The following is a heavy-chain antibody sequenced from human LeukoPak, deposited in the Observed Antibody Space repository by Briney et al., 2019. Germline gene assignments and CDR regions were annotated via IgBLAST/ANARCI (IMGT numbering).Heavy chain of an antibody. CDR3: ARGYGDYYDSSGYYPDAFDI. J-gene: IGHJ3*02. D-gene: IGHD3-22*01. V-gene: IGHV4-30-2*01. Sequence: NSSETLSLTRAVSGGSISSGGYSWSWIRQPPGKGLEWIGYIYHSGSTYYNPSLESRVTISVDRSKNQFSLKLSSVTAADTAVYYCARGYGDYYDSSGYYPDAFDIWGQGTMVTVSS. CDR2: IYHSGST. CDR1: GGSISSGGYS.